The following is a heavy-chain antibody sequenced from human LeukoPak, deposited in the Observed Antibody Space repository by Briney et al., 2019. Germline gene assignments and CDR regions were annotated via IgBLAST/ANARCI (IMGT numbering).Heavy chain of an antibody. CDR3: AASGAFDI. V-gene: IGHV1-69*04. D-gene: IGHD3-10*01. CDR2: IIPILGIA. J-gene: IGHJ3*02. CDR1: GGTFSSYA. Sequence: SVKVSRKASGGTFSSYAISWVRQAPGQGLEWMGRIIPILGIANYAQKFQGRVTITADKSTSTAYMELSSLRSEDTAVYYCAASGAFDIWGQGTMVTVSS.